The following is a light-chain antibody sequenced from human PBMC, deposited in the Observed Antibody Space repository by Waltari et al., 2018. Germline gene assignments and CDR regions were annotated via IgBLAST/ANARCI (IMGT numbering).Light chain of an antibody. CDR2: DAA. V-gene: IGKV3-15*01. CDR1: ETIKTN. CDR3: HQYNNGPPYN. Sequence: EIVVTQSPATLSVSPGEGATLSCRASETIKTNLAWDQYKPGQAPRLLLYDAATRATGIPARFSGSWSCTEFNLTISGLQSEDFAVYYCHQYNNGPPYNFGQATKLEI. J-gene: IGKJ2*01.